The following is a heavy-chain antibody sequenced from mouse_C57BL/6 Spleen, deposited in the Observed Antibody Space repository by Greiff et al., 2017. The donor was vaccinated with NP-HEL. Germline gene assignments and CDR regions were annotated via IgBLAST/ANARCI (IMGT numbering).Heavy chain of an antibody. CDR3: AIYYDYDIGYYYAMDY. J-gene: IGHJ4*01. CDR1: GYTFTDYH. D-gene: IGHD2-4*01. V-gene: IGHV1-22*01. CDR2: INPNNGGT. Sequence: EVQLQQSGPELVKPGASVKMSCKASGYTFTDYHMHWVKQSHGKSLEWIGYINPNNGGTSHNQKFKGKATLTVNKSSSTAYMELRSLTSEDSAVYYCAIYYDYDIGYYYAMDYWGQGTSVTVSS.